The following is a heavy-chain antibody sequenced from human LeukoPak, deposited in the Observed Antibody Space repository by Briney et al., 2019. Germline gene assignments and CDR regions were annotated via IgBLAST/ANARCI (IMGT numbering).Heavy chain of an antibody. CDR1: GFTFSSYA. J-gene: IGHJ4*02. CDR3: AKSQDGGRLFHFDY. Sequence: PGGSLRLSCAASGFTFSSYAMSWVRQAPGKGLEWVSVISGSGGVTYYADSVRGRFTISRDNSKNTLYLQMNSLRAEDTAVYFCAKSQDGGRLFHFDYWGQGTLVTVSS. D-gene: IGHD1-26*01. V-gene: IGHV3-23*01. CDR2: ISGSGGVT.